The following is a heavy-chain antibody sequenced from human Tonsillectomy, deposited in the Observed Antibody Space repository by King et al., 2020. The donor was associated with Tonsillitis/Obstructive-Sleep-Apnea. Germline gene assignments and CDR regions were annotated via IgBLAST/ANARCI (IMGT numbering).Heavy chain of an antibody. CDR1: GGSFSGYY. CDR2: INHSGST. Sequence: VQLQQWGAGLLKPSETLSLTCAVYGGSFSGYYWSWIRQPPGKGLEWIGEINHSGSTNSNPSLKSRVTISVDTSKNQVSLKLSSVTAADTAVYYCARGPMTTVTTFYYYYYMDVWGKGTTVTVSS. J-gene: IGHJ6*03. D-gene: IGHD4-11*01. CDR3: ARGPMTTVTTFYYYYYMDV. V-gene: IGHV4-34*01.